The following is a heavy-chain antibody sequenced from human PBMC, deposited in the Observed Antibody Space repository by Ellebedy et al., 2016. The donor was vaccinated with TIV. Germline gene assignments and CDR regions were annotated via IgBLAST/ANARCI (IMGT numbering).Heavy chain of an antibody. Sequence: GESLKISCAASGFTFTSYWMTWVRQAPGKGLEWVANIKQDGGGKYYVNSVSGRFTISRDNAKNFLYLQMNRLRAEDTAVYFCARGSATTFGVVKPLDSWGQGTLVIVSS. CDR2: IKQDGGGK. CDR3: ARGSATTFGVVKPLDS. D-gene: IGHD3-3*01. CDR1: GFTFTSYW. J-gene: IGHJ4*02. V-gene: IGHV3-7*01.